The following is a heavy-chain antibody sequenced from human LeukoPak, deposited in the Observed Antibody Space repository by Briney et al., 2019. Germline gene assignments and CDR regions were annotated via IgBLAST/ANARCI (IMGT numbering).Heavy chain of an antibody. Sequence: GGSLELSCAASGFTFSSYAMSGVRRAPGKGREWVSAISGSGGSTYYADSVKGRFTISRDNSKNTLYLQMNSLRAEDTAVYYCAKVYGSGSYYPYYYGMDVWGKGTTVTVSS. D-gene: IGHD3-10*01. CDR1: GFTFSSYA. V-gene: IGHV3-23*01. CDR2: ISGSGGST. CDR3: AKVYGSGSYYPYYYGMDV. J-gene: IGHJ6*04.